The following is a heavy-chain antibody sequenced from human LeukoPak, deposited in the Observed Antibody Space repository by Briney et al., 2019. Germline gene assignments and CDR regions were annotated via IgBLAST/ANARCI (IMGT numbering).Heavy chain of an antibody. Sequence: SETLSLTCTVSGGSISSYYWSWIRQPPGKGLEWIGYIYYSGSTNYNPSLKSRVTISVDTSKNQFSLKLSSVTAADTAVYYCARGKGARPHYYYYCGMDVWGQGTTVTVSS. J-gene: IGHJ6*02. CDR2: IYYSGST. CDR1: GGSISSYY. V-gene: IGHV4-59*08. D-gene: IGHD6-6*01. CDR3: ARGKGARPHYYYYCGMDV.